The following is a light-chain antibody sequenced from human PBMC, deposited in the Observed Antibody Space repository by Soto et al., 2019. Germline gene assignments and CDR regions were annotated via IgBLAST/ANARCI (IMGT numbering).Light chain of an antibody. J-gene: IGKJ1*01. Sequence: DIQMTHSPSTLSGSVGDRVTITCRASQTISSWLAWYQQKPGKAPKLLIYKASTLRSGVPSRFSGSGSGTDFTLTVSSLQPDDSATYYCQQYNTYPWTFGQGTKVDIK. CDR1: QTISSW. CDR3: QQYNTYPWT. CDR2: KAS. V-gene: IGKV1-5*03.